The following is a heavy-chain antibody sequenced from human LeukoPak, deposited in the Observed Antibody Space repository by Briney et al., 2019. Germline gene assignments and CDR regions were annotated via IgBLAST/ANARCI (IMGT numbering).Heavy chain of an antibody. V-gene: IGHV3-30-3*01. Sequence: PGRSLRLSCAASGFTFSSYAMHWVRQAPGKGLEWVAVISYDGSNKYYADSVKGRFTISRDNSKNTLYLQMNSLRAEDTAVYYCARDSDSSGWCDIWGQGTMVTVSS. CDR1: GFTFSSYA. CDR3: ARDSDSSGWCDI. J-gene: IGHJ3*02. D-gene: IGHD6-19*01. CDR2: ISYDGSNK.